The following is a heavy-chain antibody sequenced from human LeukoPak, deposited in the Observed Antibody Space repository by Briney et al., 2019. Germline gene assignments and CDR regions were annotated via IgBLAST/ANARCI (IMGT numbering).Heavy chain of an antibody. V-gene: IGHV3-53*01. Sequence: GGSLRLSCAASGFTVSSNYMNWVRQAPGKRLEWVSVIYGGGNIYYADSVKGRFTISRDNSKNTLYLQMNSLRAEDTAVYYCARGAGYNYPYYFDYWGQGTLVTVSS. CDR3: ARGAGYNYPYYFDY. CDR1: GFTVSSNY. J-gene: IGHJ4*02. D-gene: IGHD5-24*01. CDR2: IYGGGNI.